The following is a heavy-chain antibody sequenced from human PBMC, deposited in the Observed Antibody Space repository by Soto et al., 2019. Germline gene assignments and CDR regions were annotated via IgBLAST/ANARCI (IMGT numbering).Heavy chain of an antibody. Sequence: SVNGYCKTSGYSYTIYYMDWVRQAPGQGLEWMGIINPSGGSTSYAQKFQGRVTMTRDTSTSTVYMELSSLRSEDTAVYYCARGHGHPIRLGWLLSDAFDIWGQGTMVTGSS. V-gene: IGHV1-46*01. CDR1: GYSYTIYY. CDR3: ARGHGHPIRLGWLLSDAFDI. CDR2: INPSGGST. J-gene: IGHJ3*02. D-gene: IGHD3-3*01.